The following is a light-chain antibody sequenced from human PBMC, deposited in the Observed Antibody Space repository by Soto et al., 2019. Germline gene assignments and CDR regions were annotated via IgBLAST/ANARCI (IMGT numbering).Light chain of an antibody. CDR2: GAS. CDR3: QQYDTSPRP. Sequence: EIVLTQSPGTLSLSPGERATLSCRASQSVSSSYLAWYQQKPGQSPRLLIFGASSRATGTPDRFSGSGSGTDFTLTISRLEPEDFAVYYCQQYDTSPRPFGQGPKVEIK. V-gene: IGKV3-20*01. J-gene: IGKJ1*01. CDR1: QSVSSSY.